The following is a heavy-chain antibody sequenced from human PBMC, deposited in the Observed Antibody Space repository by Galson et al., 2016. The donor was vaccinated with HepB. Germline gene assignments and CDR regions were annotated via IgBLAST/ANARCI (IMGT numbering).Heavy chain of an antibody. Sequence: SLRLSCAASGFTLSSYGMHWVRQAPGKGLEWVAVIWYDGSNKDYADSVKGRSTISRDNSKNTLSLQMSSLRAEDTGVYYCVRPGGAVAGTPFDYWGQGTLVTVSS. CDR3: VRPGGAVAGTPFDY. V-gene: IGHV3-33*01. J-gene: IGHJ4*02. D-gene: IGHD6-19*01. CDR2: IWYDGSNK. CDR1: GFTLSSYG.